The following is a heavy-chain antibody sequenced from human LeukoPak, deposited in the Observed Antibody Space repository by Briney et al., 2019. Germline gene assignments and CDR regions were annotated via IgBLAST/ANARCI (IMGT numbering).Heavy chain of an antibody. J-gene: IGHJ4*02. CDR3: AKDRYRGYFDY. CDR2: ISSSGSTI. CDR1: GFTFSSYE. Sequence: GGSLRLSCAASGFTFSSYEMNWVRQAPGKGLEWVSYISSSGSTIYYADSVKGRFTISRDNAKNSLYLQMNSLRAEDTAVYYCAKDRYRGYFDYWGQGTLVTVSS. V-gene: IGHV3-48*03. D-gene: IGHD1-1*01.